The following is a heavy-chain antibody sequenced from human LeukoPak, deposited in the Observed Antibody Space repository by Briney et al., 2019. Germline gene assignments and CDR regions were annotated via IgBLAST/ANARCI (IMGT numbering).Heavy chain of an antibody. CDR1: GFTFSSYG. V-gene: IGHV3-23*01. J-gene: IGHJ4*02. CDR2: ISGSGGST. D-gene: IGHD3-9*01. Sequence: GGSLRLSCAASGFTFSSYGMSWVRQAPGKGLEWVSAISGSGGSTYYADSVKGRFTISRDNSKNTLYLQMNSLRAEDTAVYYCAKGGLRYFDWHLGYAAYYFDYWGQGTLVTVSS. CDR3: AKGGLRYFDWHLGYAAYYFDY.